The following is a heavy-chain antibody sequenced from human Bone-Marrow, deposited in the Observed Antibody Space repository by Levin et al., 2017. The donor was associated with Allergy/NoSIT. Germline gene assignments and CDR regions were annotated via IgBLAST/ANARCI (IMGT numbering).Heavy chain of an antibody. V-gene: IGHV1-24*01. CDR3: ATDYDY. J-gene: IGHJ4*02. Sequence: GESLKISCKVSRYPLTDFYMHWVRQAPGKGLEWMGGFDPEDGEAIYAPKFQGRVTMTEDTSTDTAYMELRSLTYEDTAVYWCATDYDYWGQGTLVTVSS. CDR1: RYPLTDFY. CDR2: FDPEDGEA.